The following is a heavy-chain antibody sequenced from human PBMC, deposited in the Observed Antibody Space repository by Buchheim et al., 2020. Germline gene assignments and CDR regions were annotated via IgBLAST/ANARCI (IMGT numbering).Heavy chain of an antibody. J-gene: IGHJ4*02. Sequence: EVQLVESGGGLVQPGGSLRLSCAASGFTFRNYWMSWVRQAPGKGLEWVANIQEGGGEKYYVGSVQGRFTISRDNAKNSLFPQMNSLRAEDTAVYYCARDNGWNYLPYWGQGTL. CDR2: IQEGGGEK. V-gene: IGHV3-7*01. CDR1: GFTFRNYW. D-gene: IGHD1-7*01. CDR3: ARDNGWNYLPY.